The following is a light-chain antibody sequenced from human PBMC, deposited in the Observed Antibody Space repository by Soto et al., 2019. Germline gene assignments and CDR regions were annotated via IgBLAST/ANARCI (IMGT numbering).Light chain of an antibody. Sequence: QSVLTQPASVSVSPGQSITISCTGTSSDVGGYNYVSWYQQHPGKAPKILIYEVSYRPSGVSDRFSGSKSGNTASLTISGLQAEDEADYYCSSYTSGSLRVFGTGTKVTVL. CDR1: SSDVGGYNY. V-gene: IGLV2-14*01. J-gene: IGLJ1*01. CDR2: EVS. CDR3: SSYTSGSLRV.